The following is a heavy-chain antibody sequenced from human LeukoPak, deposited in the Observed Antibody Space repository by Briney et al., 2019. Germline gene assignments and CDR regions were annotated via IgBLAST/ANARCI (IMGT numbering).Heavy chain of an antibody. J-gene: IGHJ4*02. D-gene: IGHD6-19*01. V-gene: IGHV3-30-3*01. Sequence: PGGSLRLSCAASGFTFSSYAMHWVRQAPGKGLEWVAVISYDGSNKYYADSVKGRFTISRDNSKNTLCLQMNSLRAEDTAVYYCASSQWLEGYYFDYWGQGTLVTVSS. CDR2: ISYDGSNK. CDR1: GFTFSSYA. CDR3: ASSQWLEGYYFDY.